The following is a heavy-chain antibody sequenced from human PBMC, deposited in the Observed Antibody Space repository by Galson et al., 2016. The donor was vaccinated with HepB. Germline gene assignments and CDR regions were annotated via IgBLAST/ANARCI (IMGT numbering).Heavy chain of an antibody. J-gene: IGHJ4*02. CDR3: ARISQDSGDPHFDK. Sequence: SETLSLTCTVSGGSIISYHWSWIRKPPGKGLEWIGYIYFSGTNYSPSLKSRVTISLDTSKNQFSLKLSSVTAADTAVYYCARISQDSGDPHFDKWGQGTLVTVSS. CDR2: IYFSGT. CDR1: GGSIISYH. V-gene: IGHV4-59*01. D-gene: IGHD1-1*01.